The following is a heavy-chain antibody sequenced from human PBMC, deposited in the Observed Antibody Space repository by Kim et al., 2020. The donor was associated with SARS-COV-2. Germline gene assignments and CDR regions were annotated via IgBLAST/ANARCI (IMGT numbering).Heavy chain of an antibody. J-gene: IGHJ4*01. CDR2: ISYAGSNK. V-gene: IGHV3-30-3*01. CDR1: GFTFSSYA. CDR3: ARGQILADALWSFDY. Sequence: GGSLRLSCAASGFTFSSYAMHWVCQAPGKGLERVAVISYAGSNKYYADSVKGRFTISRDNSKNTLYLQMNSLRAEDTAVYYCARGQILADALWSFDYWG. D-gene: IGHD5-18*01.